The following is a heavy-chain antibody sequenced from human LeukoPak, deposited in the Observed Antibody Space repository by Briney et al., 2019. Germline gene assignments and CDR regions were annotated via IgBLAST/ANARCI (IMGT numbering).Heavy chain of an antibody. Sequence: GGSLRLSCAASGFTFSSYAMSWVRQAPGKGLEWVSAISGSGGSTYYADSVKGRFTISRENAKNSLYLQMNSLRAGDTAVYYCARDLPRSNYGMDVWGQGTTVTVSS. V-gene: IGHV3-23*01. CDR1: GFTFSSYA. J-gene: IGHJ6*02. CDR3: ARDLPRSNYGMDV. D-gene: IGHD5/OR15-5a*01. CDR2: ISGSGGST.